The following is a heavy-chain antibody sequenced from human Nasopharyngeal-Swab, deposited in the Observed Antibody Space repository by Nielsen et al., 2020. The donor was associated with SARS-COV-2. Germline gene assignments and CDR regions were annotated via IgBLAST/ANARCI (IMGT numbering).Heavy chain of an antibody. Sequence: WIRQPPGKGLEWVGRIKSKTDGGTTDYAAPVKGRFTISRDDSKNTLYLQMNSLKTEDTAVYYCTAPILTGDYNVGYYFDYWGQGTLVTVSS. CDR3: TAPILTGDYNVGYYFDY. D-gene: IGHD3-9*01. V-gene: IGHV3-15*01. J-gene: IGHJ4*02. CDR2: IKSKTDGGTT.